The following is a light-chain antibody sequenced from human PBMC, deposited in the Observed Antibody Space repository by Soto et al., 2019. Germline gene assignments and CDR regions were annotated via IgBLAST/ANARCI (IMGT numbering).Light chain of an antibody. J-gene: IGKJ5*01. CDR2: AAS. CDR3: QQSYSTPIT. V-gene: IGKV1-8*01. CDR1: QDIDNW. Sequence: AIRMTQSPSSLSASTGDRVTITCRASQDIDNWLAWYQHKPGKAPNLLMYAASNLQSGVPSRFSGSGSGTDFTLTISSLQPEDFATYYCQQSYSTPITFGQGTRLEIK.